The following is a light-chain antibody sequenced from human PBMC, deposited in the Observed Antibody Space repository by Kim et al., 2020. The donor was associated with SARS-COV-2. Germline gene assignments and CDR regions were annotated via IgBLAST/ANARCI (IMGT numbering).Light chain of an antibody. J-gene: IGKJ1*01. V-gene: IGKV3D-20*01. CDR3: QQYGTSPLT. CDR1: QFINSNY. Sequence: SPGDRASLSCGARQFINSNYLAWYQQKPGLAPRLLIYHASSRATGIPDRFSGSGSGTDFTLTISRLGPEDFAVYYCQQYGTSPLTFGQGTKVDSK. CDR2: HAS.